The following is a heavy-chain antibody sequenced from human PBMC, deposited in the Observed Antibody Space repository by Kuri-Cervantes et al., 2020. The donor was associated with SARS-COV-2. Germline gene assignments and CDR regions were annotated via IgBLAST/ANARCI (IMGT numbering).Heavy chain of an antibody. Sequence: GESLKISCTAPGFTFGDYAMSWFRQAPGKGLEWVGFIRSKAYGGTTEYAASVKGRFTISRDDSKSIAYLQMNSLKTEDTAVYYCSRLMYGSGSYYPLSYWGQGTLVTVSS. CDR2: IRSKAYGGTT. D-gene: IGHD3-10*01. CDR1: GFTFGDYA. V-gene: IGHV3-49*03. J-gene: IGHJ4*02. CDR3: SRLMYGSGSYYPLSY.